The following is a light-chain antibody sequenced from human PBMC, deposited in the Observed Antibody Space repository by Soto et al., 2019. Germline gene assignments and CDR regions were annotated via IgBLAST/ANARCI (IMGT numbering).Light chain of an antibody. CDR2: EVS. J-gene: IGLJ1*01. V-gene: IGLV2-14*01. CDR3: SSYTTSRTYV. CDR1: SSDVGVYNN. Sequence: QSALTQPASVSGSPGQSITISCTGTSSDVGVYNNVSWYQQHPGKAPQLMIYEVSNRPSGVSNRFSGSKSGNTASLTISGLQAEDEADYYCSSYTTSRTYVFGTGTKLTVL.